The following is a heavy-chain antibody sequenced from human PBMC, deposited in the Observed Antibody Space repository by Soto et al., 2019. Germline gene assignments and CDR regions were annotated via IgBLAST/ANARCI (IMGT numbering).Heavy chain of an antibody. Sequence: EVQLLESGGGLVQPGGSLTVSCAASGFTFGAHPMSWVRLAPGKGLEWVSTISGYGGSTYYPDSLKGRFIISRDNSKNTLYLQIKTLRAADTAICFCAKQRTTVTTSFDYWGQETLVTVSS. D-gene: IGHD4-17*01. CDR2: ISGYGGST. J-gene: IGHJ4*02. V-gene: IGHV3-23*01. CDR1: GFTFGAHP. CDR3: AKQRTTVTTSFDY.